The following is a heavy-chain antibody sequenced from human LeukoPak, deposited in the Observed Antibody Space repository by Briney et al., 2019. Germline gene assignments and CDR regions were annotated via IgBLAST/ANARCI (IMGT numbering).Heavy chain of an antibody. Sequence: PSETLSLTCTVSGGSIGSYYWSWIRQPPGKGLEWIGYIYYSGSTNYNPSLKSRVTISVDRSRNQFSLKLSSVTAADTAVYYCARGDYGDYHFDYWGQGTLVTVSS. V-gene: IGHV4-59*01. CDR3: ARGDYGDYHFDY. CDR1: GGSIGSYY. CDR2: IYYSGST. J-gene: IGHJ4*02. D-gene: IGHD4-17*01.